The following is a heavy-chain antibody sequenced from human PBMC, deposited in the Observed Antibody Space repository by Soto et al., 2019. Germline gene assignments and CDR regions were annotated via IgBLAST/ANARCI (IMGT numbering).Heavy chain of an antibody. V-gene: IGHV4-39*01. CDR2: IYYSGST. Sequence: QLQLQESGPGLVKPSETLSLTCTVSGGSISSSSYYWGWIRQPPGKGLEWIGSIYYSGSTYYNPSLKSRVTIAVDTPKNQFSLKLSPVTAADTAVYYCARNGYSYPYYFDYWGQGTLVTVSS. J-gene: IGHJ4*02. D-gene: IGHD5-18*01. CDR1: GGSISSSSYY. CDR3: ARNGYSYPYYFDY.